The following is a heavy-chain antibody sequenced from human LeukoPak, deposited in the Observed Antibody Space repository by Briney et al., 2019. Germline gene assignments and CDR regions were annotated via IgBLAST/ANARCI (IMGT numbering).Heavy chain of an antibody. V-gene: IGHV3-7*01. Sequence: GGSLRLSCAASGFTFSSYWMSWVRQAPGKGLEWVGNIKQDGSDIHYVDSVKGRLSISRDNAKNSVYLQINSLRAEDTAVYYCARIGYSSSSWDYWGQGTLVTVSS. CDR1: GFTFSSYW. CDR3: ARIGYSSSSWDY. CDR2: IKQDGSDI. J-gene: IGHJ4*02. D-gene: IGHD6-6*01.